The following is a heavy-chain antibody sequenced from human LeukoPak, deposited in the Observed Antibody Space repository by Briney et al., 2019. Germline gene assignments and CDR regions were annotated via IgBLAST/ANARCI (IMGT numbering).Heavy chain of an antibody. CDR1: GASISSYY. Sequence: SSETLSLTCTVSGASISSYYWGWLRQPPGKGLEWIGSIYYSGSTYYNPSLKSRVTISVDTSKNQFSLKLSSVTAADTAVYYCARDVASSSWPGRGDAFDIWGQGTMVTVSS. J-gene: IGHJ3*02. CDR2: IYYSGST. D-gene: IGHD6-13*01. V-gene: IGHV4-39*07. CDR3: ARDVASSSWPGRGDAFDI.